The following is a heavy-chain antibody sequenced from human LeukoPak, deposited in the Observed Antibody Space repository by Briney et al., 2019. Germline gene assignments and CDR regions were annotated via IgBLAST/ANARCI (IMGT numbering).Heavy chain of an antibody. CDR1: GGSISSYY. D-gene: IGHD6-19*01. V-gene: IGHV4-59*01. J-gene: IGHJ5*02. CDR2: ISYSGNT. CDR3: ARDRKQWLRGPFDP. Sequence: SETLSLTCTVSGGSISSYYWNWIRQPPGKGLEWIGYISYSGNTNCNPSLKSRVTISRDTSKNQFSLRLSSVTTADTAVYYCARDRKQWLRGPFDPWGQGTLVTVSS.